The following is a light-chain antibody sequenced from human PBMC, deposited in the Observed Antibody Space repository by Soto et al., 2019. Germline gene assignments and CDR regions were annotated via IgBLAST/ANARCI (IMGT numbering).Light chain of an antibody. Sequence: QSALTQPASVSGSPGQSITISCTGTSSDVGGYNYVSWYQQHPGKAPKLMIYAVTKRPSGVPARFSGSKSGNTASLTISGLQAEDEADYYCCSYAGTYTFVFGTGTKVTVL. CDR3: CSYAGTYTFV. J-gene: IGLJ1*01. CDR2: AVT. CDR1: SSDVGGYNY. V-gene: IGLV2-11*01.